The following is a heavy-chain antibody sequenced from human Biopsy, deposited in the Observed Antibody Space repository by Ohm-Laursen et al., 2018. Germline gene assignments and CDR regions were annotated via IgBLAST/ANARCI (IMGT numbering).Heavy chain of an antibody. CDR1: GGDINNYY. D-gene: IGHD3-22*01. CDR3: ASVVLGPTNDAFDL. Sequence: GTLSLTCNVSGGDINNYYWSWIRQPAGKRLEWIGRIYPGGSTNYNPSLKSRVTMPVDTSKKQLSLRLRSVTAADTAMYYCASVVLGPTNDAFDLWGQGTMVVVSS. J-gene: IGHJ3*01. V-gene: IGHV4-4*07. CDR2: IYPGGST.